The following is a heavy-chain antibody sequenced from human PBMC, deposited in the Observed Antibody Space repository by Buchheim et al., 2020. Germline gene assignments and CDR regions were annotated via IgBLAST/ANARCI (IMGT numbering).Heavy chain of an antibody. Sequence: QVQLVQSGAEVKKPGASVKFSCKASGYTFTGYYMHWVRQAPGQGLEWMGWINPNSGSTNYAQKFQGRVTMTQDTSNSTAHMELSRLRSDDTAVYYCARDSKSPALGYWGQGTL. V-gene: IGHV1-2*02. D-gene: IGHD2-2*01. CDR3: ARDSKSPALGY. J-gene: IGHJ4*02. CDR2: INPNSGST. CDR1: GYTFTGYY.